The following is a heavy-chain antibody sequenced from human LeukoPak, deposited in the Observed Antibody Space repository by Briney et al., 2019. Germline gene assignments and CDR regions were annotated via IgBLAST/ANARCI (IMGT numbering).Heavy chain of an antibody. CDR3: ARALPGSYYYFDY. CDR2: ISSSGNSI. D-gene: IGHD1-26*01. CDR1: GFTIISYE. J-gene: IGHJ4*02. V-gene: IGHV3-48*03. Sequence: PGGSLRLSCAASGFTIISYEMNWVRQAPGKGLELVSYISSSGNSIFYADSVKGRFTISRDNAKNSLYLQMNSLRAEDTAVYYCARALPGSYYYFDYWGQGTPVTVSS.